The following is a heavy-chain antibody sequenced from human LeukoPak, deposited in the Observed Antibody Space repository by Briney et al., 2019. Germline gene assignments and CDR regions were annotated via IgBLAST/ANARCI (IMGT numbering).Heavy chain of an antibody. D-gene: IGHD4-17*01. CDR3: AYGDPFHYYGMDV. V-gene: IGHV1-69*01. J-gene: IGHJ6*04. CDR2: IIPIFGTA. Sequence: SVKVSCKASGGTFSSYAISWVRQAPGQGLEWMGGIIPIFGTANYAQEFQGRVTITADESTSTAYMELSSLRSEDTAVYYCAYGDPFHYYGMDVWGKGTTVTVSS. CDR1: GGTFSSYA.